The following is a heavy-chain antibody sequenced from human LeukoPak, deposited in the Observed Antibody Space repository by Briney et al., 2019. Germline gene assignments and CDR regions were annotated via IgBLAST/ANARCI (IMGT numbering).Heavy chain of an antibody. CDR1: GFTVSSNY. V-gene: IGHV3-53*05. D-gene: IGHD3-22*01. Sequence: GGSLRLSCAASGFTVSSNYMSWVRQAPGKGLEWVSVIYSGGSTYYADSVKGRFTISRDNSKNTLYLQMNSLRAEDTAVYYCAREWRGYYDSSGYLDYWGQGTLVTVSS. CDR2: IYSGGST. J-gene: IGHJ4*02. CDR3: AREWRGYYDSSGYLDY.